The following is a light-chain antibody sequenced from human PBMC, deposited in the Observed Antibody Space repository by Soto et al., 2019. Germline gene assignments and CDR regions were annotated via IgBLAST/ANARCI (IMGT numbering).Light chain of an antibody. Sequence: EIVLTQSPGTLSLSPGERATLSCRASQSINNRYLAWYQQKPGQAPRLLIYGASRRATGIPDRFIGSGSGTDFTLTISRLEPEDIAVYYCQQFGSSPGFTFGPGTKVDIK. CDR1: QSINNRY. V-gene: IGKV3-20*01. J-gene: IGKJ3*01. CDR2: GAS. CDR3: QQFGSSPGFT.